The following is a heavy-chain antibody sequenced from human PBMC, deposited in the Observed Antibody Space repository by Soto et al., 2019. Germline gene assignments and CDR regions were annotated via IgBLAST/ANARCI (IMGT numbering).Heavy chain of an antibody. V-gene: IGHV4-31*03. CDR2: IYYSGST. CDR3: ARGAAAVYYFDY. D-gene: IGHD6-13*01. CDR1: GGSISSGGYY. Sequence: QVQLQESGPGLVKPSQTLSLTCTVSGGSISSGGYYWSWIRQHPGKGLEWIGYIYYSGSTYYNPSLKSRVTISVDTSKNLFSLKLSSVTAADTAVYYCARGAAAVYYFDYWGQGTLVTVSS. J-gene: IGHJ4*02.